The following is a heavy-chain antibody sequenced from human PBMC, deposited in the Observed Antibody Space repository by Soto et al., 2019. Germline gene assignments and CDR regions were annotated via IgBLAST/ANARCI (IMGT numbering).Heavy chain of an antibody. J-gene: IGHJ4*02. CDR1: GFSFNKSS. CDR3: ARDETTVAPFDY. V-gene: IGHV3-30-3*01. CDR2: ISFDGSHK. D-gene: IGHD1-1*01. Sequence: QLVESGGGVVQPGRSLRLSCAASGFSFNKSSMHWVRQVPGKGLEWVAVISFDGSHKYYADSVKGRFTISRHNSKNTLYLQINSLSGEDTAVYYCARDETTVAPFDYWGQGTLVTVSS.